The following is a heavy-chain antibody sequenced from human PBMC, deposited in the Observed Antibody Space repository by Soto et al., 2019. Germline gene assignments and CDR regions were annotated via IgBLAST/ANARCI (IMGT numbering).Heavy chain of an antibody. CDR2: ISSSSSYI. D-gene: IGHD3-22*01. CDR1: GFTFSSYS. V-gene: IGHV3-21*01. Sequence: GGSLRLSCAASGFTFSSYSMNWVRQAPGKGLEWVSSISSSSSYIYYADSVKGRFTISRDNAKNSLYLQMNSLRAEDTAVYYCARSDYYDSSGYYYGPRFDAFDIWGQGTMVTVSS. J-gene: IGHJ3*02. CDR3: ARSDYYDSSGYYYGPRFDAFDI.